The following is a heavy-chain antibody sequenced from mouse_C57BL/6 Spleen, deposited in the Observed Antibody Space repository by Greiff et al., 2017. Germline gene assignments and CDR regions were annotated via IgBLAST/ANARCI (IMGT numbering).Heavy chain of an antibody. CDR1: GFSLTSYG. V-gene: IGHV2-2*01. D-gene: IGHD4-1*01. J-gene: IGHJ3*01. CDR2: IWSGGST. CDR3: ARNRGTGPFAY. Sequence: VQLQQSGPGLVQPSQSLSITCTVSGFSLTSYGVHWVRQSPGKGLEWLGVIWSGGSTYYNAAFISRLSISKDNSKSQVFFKMNSLQADDTAIYYCARNRGTGPFAYWGQGTLVTVSA.